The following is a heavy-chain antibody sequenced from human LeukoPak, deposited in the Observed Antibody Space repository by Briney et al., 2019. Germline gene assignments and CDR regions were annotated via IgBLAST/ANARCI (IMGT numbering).Heavy chain of an antibody. D-gene: IGHD6-13*01. V-gene: IGHV3-30*18. CDR2: ISYDGSNK. Sequence: GGSLRLSCAASGFTFSSYGMHRVRQAPGKGLEWVAVISYDGSNKYYADSVKGRFTISRDNSKNTLYLQMNSLRAEDTAVYYCAKDIAAAGTYYYYYYGMDVWGQGTTVTVSS. CDR1: GFTFSSYG. J-gene: IGHJ6*02. CDR3: AKDIAAAGTYYYYYYGMDV.